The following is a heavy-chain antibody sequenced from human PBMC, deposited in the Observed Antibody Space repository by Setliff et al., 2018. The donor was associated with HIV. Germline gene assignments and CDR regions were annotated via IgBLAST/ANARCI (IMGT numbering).Heavy chain of an antibody. J-gene: IGHJ6*02. CDR2: INPNSGDT. Sequence: GASVKVSCKASGYTFTRHYLHWVRLAPGQGLEWMGWINPNSGDTNYEQKFQGRVTMTREPSIKAAYMELRSLISDDTAVLYCARNFGLFPSGKYYYYYGMDIWGQGTTVTVSS. V-gene: IGHV1-2*02. CDR3: ARNFGLFPSGKYYYYYGMDI. CDR1: GYTFTRHY. D-gene: IGHD3-10*01.